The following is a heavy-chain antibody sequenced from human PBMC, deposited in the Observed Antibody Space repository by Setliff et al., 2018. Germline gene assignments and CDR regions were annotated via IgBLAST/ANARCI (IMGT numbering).Heavy chain of an antibody. CDR3: ARDPWQWLTTFTSAEYFQH. CDR2: IIPIFGTA. Sequence: SVNVSCKASGGTFSSYAISWVRQAPGQGLEWMGRIIPIFGTANYAQKFQGRVTITADKSTSTAYMELSSLRSEDTAVYYCARDPWQWLTTFTSAEYFQHGGQGTLVTVS. D-gene: IGHD6-19*01. V-gene: IGHV1-69*06. J-gene: IGHJ1*01. CDR1: GGTFSSYA.